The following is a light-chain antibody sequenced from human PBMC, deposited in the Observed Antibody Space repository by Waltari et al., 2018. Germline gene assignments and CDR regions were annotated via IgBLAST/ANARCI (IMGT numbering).Light chain of an antibody. Sequence: QSALTQPASVSGSPGQSISISCTGTSSDVGAYNYVSWYQQLPGKAPKLMIFDVSNRPSGVSNRFSGSKSGNTASLTISGLQAEDEADYYCSSYISSSTLELFGGGTSLTVL. J-gene: IGLJ2*01. CDR3: SSYISSSTLEL. CDR2: DVS. V-gene: IGLV2-14*03. CDR1: SSDVGAYNY.